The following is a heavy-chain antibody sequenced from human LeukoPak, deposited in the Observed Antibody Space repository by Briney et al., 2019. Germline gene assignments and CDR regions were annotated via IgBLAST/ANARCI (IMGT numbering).Heavy chain of an antibody. Sequence: GASVKVSCKASGYTFTNYAVHWVRQAPGQRLEWMGRINAGNGKTNYSQKFQVRVTLTRDTSASTVYMELSSLRSEDTAVYYCARGYYDLLTGHVVTYYFDYWGQGTLVTVSS. CDR3: ARGYYDLLTGHVVTYYFDY. CDR1: GYTFTNYA. V-gene: IGHV1-3*01. D-gene: IGHD3-9*01. J-gene: IGHJ4*02. CDR2: INAGNGKT.